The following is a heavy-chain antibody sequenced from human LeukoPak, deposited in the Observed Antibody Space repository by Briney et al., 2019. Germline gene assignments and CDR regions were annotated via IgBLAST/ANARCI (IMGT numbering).Heavy chain of an antibody. CDR3: ARETPPGAPALPFDY. J-gene: IGHJ4*02. CDR2: IYFTGST. D-gene: IGHD2-2*01. CDR1: GDSVSSSSYY. Sequence: PETLSLTCSVSGDSVSSSSYYWGWIRQPPGKGLEWIGSIYFTGSTYYNPSLKSRVTMSVDTSKNQFSLKLSSVTAADTAVYYCARETPPGAPALPFDYWGQGTLVTVSS. V-gene: IGHV4-39*07.